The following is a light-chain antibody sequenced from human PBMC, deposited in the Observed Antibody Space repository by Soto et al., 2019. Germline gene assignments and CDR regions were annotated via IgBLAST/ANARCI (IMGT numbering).Light chain of an antibody. CDR2: GAS. Sequence: EIVMTQSPAILSVSPGERATLSCRASQSVSSSYLAWYQQKPGQAPRLLIYGASSRATGIPDRFSGSGSGTDFTLTISRLEPEDFAVYYCQQYGSSPRVTFGQGTKVDIK. V-gene: IGKV3-20*01. J-gene: IGKJ1*01. CDR1: QSVSSSY. CDR3: QQYGSSPRVT.